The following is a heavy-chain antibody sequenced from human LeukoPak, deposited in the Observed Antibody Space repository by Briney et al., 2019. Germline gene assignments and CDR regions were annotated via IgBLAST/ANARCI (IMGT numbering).Heavy chain of an antibody. V-gene: IGHV1-18*01. CDR2: ISGYSDNT. CDR3: ARDSSGWYHWFDP. D-gene: IGHD6-19*01. CDR1: GYTFTSYG. Sequence: GASVKVSCKASGYTFTSYGISWVRQAPGQGLEWMGWISGYSDNTNYAQKLQGRVTMTTDTSTSTAYMELRSLRSDDTAVYYCARDSSGWYHWFDPWGQGTLVTVSS. J-gene: IGHJ5*02.